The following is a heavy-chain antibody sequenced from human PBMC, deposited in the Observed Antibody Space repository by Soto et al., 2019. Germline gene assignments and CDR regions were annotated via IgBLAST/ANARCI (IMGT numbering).Heavy chain of an antibody. CDR2: ISAYNGNT. D-gene: IGHD3-22*01. Sequence: ASVMVPSKASGYTFTSDGISWVRQAPGQGLEWMGWISAYNGNTNYAQKLQGRVTMTTDTSTSTAYMELRSLRSDETAVYYCARRQYSGYYGGPLWSLSYDYCYGMDVWGQGTTVKVS. CDR1: GYTFTSDG. V-gene: IGHV1-18*01. CDR3: ARRQYSGYYGGPLWSLSYDYCYGMDV. J-gene: IGHJ6*02.